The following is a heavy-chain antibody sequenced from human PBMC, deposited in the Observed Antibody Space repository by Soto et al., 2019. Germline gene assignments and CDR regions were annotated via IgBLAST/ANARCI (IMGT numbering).Heavy chain of an antibody. J-gene: IGHJ5*01. CDR1: GGSISSGGYS. D-gene: IGHD6-6*01. CDR3: AREEAVRLERRFDS. V-gene: IGHV4-31*03. CDR2: IYSSGST. Sequence: SETLSLTCTVSGGSISSGGYSWNWIRQHPGKGLEWIGYIYSSGSTYYNPSLKSRLTISIDTSQNLFSLKLSSVTAADTAVYFCAREEAVRLERRFDSWGQGTLATVSS.